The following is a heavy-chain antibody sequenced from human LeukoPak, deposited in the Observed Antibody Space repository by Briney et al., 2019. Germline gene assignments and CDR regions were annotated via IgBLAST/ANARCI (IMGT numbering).Heavy chain of an antibody. CDR1: GLTFSSYG. V-gene: IGHV3-30*02. Sequence: SGGSLRLSCAASGLTFSSYGMSWVRRAPGKGLEWVAFIRYDGSNKYYADSVKGRFTISRDNSKNTLYLQMNSLRAEDTAVYYCAKDRFYDSSGLYDYWGQGTLVTVSS. CDR2: IRYDGSNK. J-gene: IGHJ4*02. CDR3: AKDRFYDSSGLYDY. D-gene: IGHD3-22*01.